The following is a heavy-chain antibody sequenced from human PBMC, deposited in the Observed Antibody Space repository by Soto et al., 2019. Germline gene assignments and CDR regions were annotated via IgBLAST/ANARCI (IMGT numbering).Heavy chain of an antibody. CDR3: ARQLYDSDTGPHFQYYFDS. D-gene: IGHD3-22*01. Sequence: PGESLKISCKGSGYSFAGYWITWVRQKPGKGLEWMGRIDPSDSQTYYSPSFRGHVTISATKSITTVFLQWSSLRASDTAMYYCARQLYDSDTGPHFQYYFDSWGQGTPVTVSS. CDR1: GYSFAGYW. CDR2: IDPSDSQT. V-gene: IGHV5-10-1*01. J-gene: IGHJ4*02.